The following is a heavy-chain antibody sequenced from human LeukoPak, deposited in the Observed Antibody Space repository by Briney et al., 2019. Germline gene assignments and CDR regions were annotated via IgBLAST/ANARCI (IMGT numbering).Heavy chain of an antibody. Sequence: SQTLSLSCAISGARVSSNSDALNWIRQSPSKGLEWLGRTYYRSKWYNDYAVSVKSRITINPDTSKNQLSLQLNSVTPEDTAVYYCAREGDYYDSSGYQRDFDYWGQGTLVAVSS. CDR2: TYYRSKWYN. J-gene: IGHJ4*02. CDR1: GARVSSNSDA. CDR3: AREGDYYDSSGYQRDFDY. V-gene: IGHV6-1*01. D-gene: IGHD3-22*01.